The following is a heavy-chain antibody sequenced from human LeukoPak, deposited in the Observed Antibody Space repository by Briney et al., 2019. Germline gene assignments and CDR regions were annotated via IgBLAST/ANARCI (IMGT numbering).Heavy chain of an antibody. J-gene: IGHJ3*02. V-gene: IGHV4-31*03. CDR2: IYYSGST. CDR3: ARGKSITMVRDDVFDI. Sequence: SETLSLTCTVSGGSISSGGYYWSWIRQHPGKGLEWIGYIYYSGSTYYNPSLKSRVTISVDTSKNQFSLKLSSVTAADTAVYYCARGKSITMVRDDVFDIWGQGTMVTVSS. CDR1: GGSISSGGYY. D-gene: IGHD3-10*01.